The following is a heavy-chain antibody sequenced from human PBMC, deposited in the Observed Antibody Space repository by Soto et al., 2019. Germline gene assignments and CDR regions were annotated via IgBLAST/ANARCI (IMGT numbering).Heavy chain of an antibody. V-gene: IGHV3-30*09. Sequence: QVQLVESGGGVVQPGRSLGLSCAASGFSFSEHAMHWVRQAPGKGLEWVGLISYDGINKYYADSVKGRFAISRDNSKNTLYLQMISLKSDDTAMYYCARDPGRGYCSGGSCYVPDDWGQGTLVTVSS. CDR3: ARDPGRGYCSGGSCYVPDD. CDR2: ISYDGINK. D-gene: IGHD2-15*01. J-gene: IGHJ4*02. CDR1: GFSFSEHA.